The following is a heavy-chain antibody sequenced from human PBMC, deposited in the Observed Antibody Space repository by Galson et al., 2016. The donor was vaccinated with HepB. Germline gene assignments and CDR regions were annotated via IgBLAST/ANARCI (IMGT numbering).Heavy chain of an antibody. Sequence: SLRLSCAASGFTFSNYAVSWVRQAPGKGLEWASLITGSGGSTYYADSVKGRFTISRDNSRNTLYLQMNSLRTADTAVYYCSKGPSYCNSASCYYHWFDPWGQGTLVTVSS. CDR1: GFTFSNYA. J-gene: IGHJ5*02. CDR3: SKGPSYCNSASCYYHWFDP. CDR2: ITGSGGST. D-gene: IGHD2-2*01. V-gene: IGHV3-23*01.